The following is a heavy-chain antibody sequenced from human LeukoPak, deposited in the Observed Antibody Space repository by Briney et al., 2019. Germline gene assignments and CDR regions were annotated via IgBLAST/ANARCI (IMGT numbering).Heavy chain of an antibody. CDR3: GKVRGRARVGYFDY. CDR1: GFTFSSSW. J-gene: IGHJ4*02. Sequence: GGSLRLSCAASGFTFSSSWIHWVRHAPGKGLVWVSRINKDGSVTDYAESVKGRFSISRDNAKNTLYLQMNSLRVEDTAIYYCGKVRGRARVGYFDYWGQGTLVTVSS. CDR2: INKDGSVT. V-gene: IGHV3-74*01. D-gene: IGHD1-26*01.